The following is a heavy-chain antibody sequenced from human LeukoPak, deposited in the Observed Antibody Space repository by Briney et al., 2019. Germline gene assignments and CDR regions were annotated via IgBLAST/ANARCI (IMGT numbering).Heavy chain of an antibody. J-gene: IGHJ4*02. Sequence: ASVKVSCKASGYTFTGYFMHWVRQAPGQGLEWMGWINPNSGGTNYAQKFQGRVTMTRDTSINTVYMELNSLRSDDTAVYYCARVNLVAGYPYYFDYWGQGTLVTVSS. V-gene: IGHV1-2*02. D-gene: IGHD2/OR15-2a*01. CDR3: ARVNLVAGYPYYFDY. CDR2: INPNSGGT. CDR1: GYTFTGYF.